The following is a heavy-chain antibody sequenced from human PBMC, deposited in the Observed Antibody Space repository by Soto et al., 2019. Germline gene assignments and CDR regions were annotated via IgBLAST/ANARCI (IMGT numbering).Heavy chain of an antibody. CDR3: ATAGGLHFYYYIDV. J-gene: IGHJ6*03. V-gene: IGHV4-39*01. D-gene: IGHD2-8*02. CDR1: GGSITSSSYY. CDR2: IYYSGST. Sequence: QLQLQESGPGLVKPSETLSLTCTVSGGSITSSSYYWGRIRQPPGKGLEWIGRIYYSGSTYYNPTLKSRVPISVDTSQTKISLKMSIVTAAYMAVYYSATAGGLHFYYYIDVLGKGTTVTGSS.